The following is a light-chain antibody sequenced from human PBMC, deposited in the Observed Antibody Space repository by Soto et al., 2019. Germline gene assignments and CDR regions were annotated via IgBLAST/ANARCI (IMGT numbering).Light chain of an antibody. Sequence: MVLTQSPGNLSLSPGERATLSCRASQSVNSRYLAWYQQKPGQAPRLVIYGAFTRATGIPDRFIGSGSGTDFSLTISRLEPEDFAVYYCQQRSNWPYTFGQGTKLDIK. V-gene: IGKV3D-20*02. CDR2: GAF. CDR1: QSVNSRY. J-gene: IGKJ2*01. CDR3: QQRSNWPYT.